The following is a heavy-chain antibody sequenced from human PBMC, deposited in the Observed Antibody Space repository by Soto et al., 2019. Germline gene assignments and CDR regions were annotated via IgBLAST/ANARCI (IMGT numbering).Heavy chain of an antibody. J-gene: IGHJ5*02. Sequence: EVQLVETGGGLIQPGGSLRLSCAASGFTVSNTDMTWVRQPPGKGLECVSVIYTAGGTNYADSVKGRFIISRDNSKNTLHLQMNSLTAEDTAVYYCARALPVAKGGFDPWGQGTLVTVSS. CDR3: ARALPVAKGGFDP. D-gene: IGHD2-2*01. CDR1: GFTVSNTD. V-gene: IGHV3-53*02. CDR2: IYTAGGT.